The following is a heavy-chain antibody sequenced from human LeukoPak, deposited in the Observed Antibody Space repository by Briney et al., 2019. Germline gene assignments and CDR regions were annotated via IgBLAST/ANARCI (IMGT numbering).Heavy chain of an antibody. CDR3: ARHTYYYDSSGYYHYFDY. CDR2: IYYSGST. V-gene: IGHV4-61*05. Sequence: SETLSLTCTVSGGSISSSSHYWSWIRQPPGKGLEWIGYIYYSGSTNYNPSLKSRVTISVDTSKNQFSLKLSSVTAADTAVYYCARHTYYYDSSGYYHYFDYWGQGTLVTVSS. D-gene: IGHD3-22*01. CDR1: GGSISSSSHY. J-gene: IGHJ4*02.